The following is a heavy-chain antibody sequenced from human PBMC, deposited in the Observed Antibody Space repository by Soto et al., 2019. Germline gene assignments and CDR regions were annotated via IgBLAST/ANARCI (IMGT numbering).Heavy chain of an antibody. CDR2: IYPSDSDT. Sequence: GESLKISCKGSGYTFTTYWIGWVRQMPGKGLEWMGIIYPSDSDTRYSPSFQGQVTISADKSISIAYLQWSSLKASDTAMYYCGRLYGTYFTSWGQGTQVTVSS. CDR1: GYTFTTYW. D-gene: IGHD1-26*01. CDR3: GRLYGTYFTS. J-gene: IGHJ5*02. V-gene: IGHV5-51*01.